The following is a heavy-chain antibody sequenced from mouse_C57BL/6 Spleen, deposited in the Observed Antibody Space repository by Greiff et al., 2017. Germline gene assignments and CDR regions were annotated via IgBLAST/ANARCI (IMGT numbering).Heavy chain of an antibody. Sequence: VQLQQPGAELVKPGASVKLSCKASGYTFPSYWMQWVKQRPGQGLEWIGEIDPSDSYTNYNQKFKGKATLTVDTSSSTAYMQLSSLTSEDSAVYYCASGSSYGGSYWYDDGWGTGTTVAVSA. CDR1: GYTFPSYW. CDR2: IDPSDSYT. V-gene: IGHV1-50*01. J-gene: IGHJ1*03. CDR3: ASGSSYGGSYWYDDG. D-gene: IGHD1-1*01.